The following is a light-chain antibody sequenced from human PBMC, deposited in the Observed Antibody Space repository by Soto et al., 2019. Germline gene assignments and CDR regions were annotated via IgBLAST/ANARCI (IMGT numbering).Light chain of an antibody. CDR2: GAS. CDR3: QQYSDWPLT. CDR1: QTLYKN. V-gene: IGKV3-15*01. J-gene: IGKJ4*01. Sequence: EIVMTQSPATLSVSPGERATLSCRASQTLYKNLAWYQQKLGQAPRLLIYGASARVTDIPARFSGSGSGTEFTLTISGLQSEDFAIYYCQQYSDWPLTFGGGTKVEIK.